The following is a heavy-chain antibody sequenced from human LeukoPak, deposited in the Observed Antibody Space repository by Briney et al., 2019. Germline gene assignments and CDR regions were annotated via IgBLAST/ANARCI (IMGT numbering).Heavy chain of an antibody. V-gene: IGHV3-43*01. CDR1: GFTFDDYT. Sequence: GGSLRLSCAASGFTFDDYTMHWVRQAQGKGLEWVSLISWDGGSTYYADSVKGRFTISRDNSKNSLYLQMNSLRTEDTALYYCAKDIRSAAAGDTYYYYYGMDVWGQGTTVTVSS. D-gene: IGHD6-13*01. CDR2: ISWDGGST. J-gene: IGHJ6*02. CDR3: AKDIRSAAAGDTYYYYYGMDV.